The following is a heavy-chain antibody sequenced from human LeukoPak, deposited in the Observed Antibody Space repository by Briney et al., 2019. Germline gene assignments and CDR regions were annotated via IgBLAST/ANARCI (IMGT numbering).Heavy chain of an antibody. CDR3: AHGSGWLYDY. CDR1: GFSLSTRGVG. V-gene: IGHV2-5*01. J-gene: IGHJ4*02. CDR2: IYRNDDN. D-gene: IGHD6-19*01. Sequence: SGPTLVKPTQTLTLTCTFSGFSLSTRGVGVGWIRQPPGKALEWLALIYRNDDNRYSPSLKSRLTITKDTSKSQVVLTMTNMDPVDTARYYCAHGSGWLYDYWGQGTLVTVSS.